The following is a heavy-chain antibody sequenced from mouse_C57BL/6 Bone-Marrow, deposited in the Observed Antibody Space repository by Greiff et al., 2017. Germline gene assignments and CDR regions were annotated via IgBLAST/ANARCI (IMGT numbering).Heavy chain of an antibody. J-gene: IGHJ2*01. Sequence: QVQLQQPGAELVKPGASVKLSCKASGYTFTRYWMHWVKQGPGRGLEWIGRIDPNRGGTKYNEKFKSKATLTVDKPSRTAYMQLSSLPSEDSAVYYSASYGFYYFDYWGQGTTLTVSS. D-gene: IGHD2-2*01. CDR1: GYTFTRYW. CDR2: IDPNRGGT. V-gene: IGHV1-72*01. CDR3: ASYGFYYFDY.